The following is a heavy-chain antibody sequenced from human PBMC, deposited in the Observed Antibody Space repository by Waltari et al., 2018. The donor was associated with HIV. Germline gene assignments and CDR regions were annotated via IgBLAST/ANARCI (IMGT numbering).Heavy chain of an antibody. J-gene: IGHJ6*02. Sequence: EVQLLESGGGLVQSGGSLRLSCAASGSTFTNDWMGWVRQTPGKGLEWMANIKADGSEKKYMRSLKGRFTISRDNAKNSMYLQRSSLRAEDTAVYYCARIGTVPHIYAIDFWGQGTTVTVSS. CDR1: GSTFTNDW. CDR3: ARIGTVPHIYAIDF. V-gene: IGHV3-7*01. CDR2: IKADGSEK. D-gene: IGHD4-17*01.